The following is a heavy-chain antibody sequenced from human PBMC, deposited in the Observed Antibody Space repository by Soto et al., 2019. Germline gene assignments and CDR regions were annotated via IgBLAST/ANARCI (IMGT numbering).Heavy chain of an antibody. CDR3: AREGDIVVVPAAIDDYYYYYYMDV. Sequence: EVQLVESGGGLVKPGGSLRLSCAASGFTFSSYSMNWVRQAPGKGLEWVSSISSSSSYIYYAASVKGRFTISRDNAKNSLYLQMNSLRAEDTAVYYCAREGDIVVVPAAIDDYYYYYYMDVWGKGTTVTVSS. J-gene: IGHJ6*03. D-gene: IGHD2-2*01. V-gene: IGHV3-21*01. CDR2: ISSSSSYI. CDR1: GFTFSSYS.